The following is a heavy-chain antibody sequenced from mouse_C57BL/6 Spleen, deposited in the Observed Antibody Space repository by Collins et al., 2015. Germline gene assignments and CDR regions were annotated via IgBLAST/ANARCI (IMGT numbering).Heavy chain of an antibody. D-gene: IGHD1-1*01. J-gene: IGHJ2*01. CDR3: ARHYGSSYNFDY. CDR1: GYAFTNYL. V-gene: IGHV1-54*01. CDR2: INPGSGGT. Sequence: QVQLQQSGAELVRPGTSVKVSCKASGYAFTNYLIEWVKQRPGQGLEWIGVINPGSGGTNYNEKFKGKATLTADKSSSTAYMQLSSLTSDDSAVYFCARHYGSSYNFDYWGQGTTLTVS.